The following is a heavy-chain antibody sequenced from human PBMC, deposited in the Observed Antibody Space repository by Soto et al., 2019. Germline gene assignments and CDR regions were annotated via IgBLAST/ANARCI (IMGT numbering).Heavy chain of an antibody. CDR1: GFSFSSYS. CDR3: ARDADWAFGY. Sequence: EVQLVESGGGLVQPGGSLRLSCVASGFSFSSYSMVWVRQAPGKGLEWISYIFVTSTPIYYADSVKGRFTVSRDNTQTSLFLLMKSLRAEDTAIYYCARDADWAFGYWGQGTLVTVPS. V-gene: IGHV3-48*04. CDR2: IFVTSTPI. D-gene: IGHD3-9*01. J-gene: IGHJ4*02.